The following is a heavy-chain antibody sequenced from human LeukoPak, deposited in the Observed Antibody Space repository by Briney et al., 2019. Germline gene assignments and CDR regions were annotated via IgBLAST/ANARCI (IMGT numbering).Heavy chain of an antibody. CDR3: ARDILTGYPYYFDY. D-gene: IGHD3-9*01. J-gene: IGHJ4*02. CDR1: GYTFTSYG. Sequence: ASVKVSCKASGYTFTSYGISWVRQAPGQGLEWMGWISAYNGNTNYAQKLQGRVTMTTDTSTSTAYMELRNLRSGDTAVYYCARDILTGYPYYFDYWGQRTLDTVSS. CDR2: ISAYNGNT. V-gene: IGHV1-18*01.